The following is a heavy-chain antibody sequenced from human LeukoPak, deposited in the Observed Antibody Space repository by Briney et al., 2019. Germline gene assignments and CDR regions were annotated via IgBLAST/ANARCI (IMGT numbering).Heavy chain of an antibody. D-gene: IGHD3-16*01. CDR2: INPSTGGT. J-gene: IGHJ4*02. V-gene: IGHV1-2*02. Sequence: ASVKVSCKASGYTFTDFYIHWVRQAPGQGLEWMGWINPSTGGTRYAQKFQDRVTMTRDTSISTVYMELSWLRPDGTAVYYCARWGGNFDSWGQGTLVTVSP. CDR1: GYTFTDFY. CDR3: ARWGGNFDS.